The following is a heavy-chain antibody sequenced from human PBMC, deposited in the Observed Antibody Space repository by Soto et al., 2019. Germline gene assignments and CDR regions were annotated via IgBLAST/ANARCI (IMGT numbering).Heavy chain of an antibody. CDR2: ISSSGSTI. CDR3: ARDRHYYGSGSRLFDP. Sequence: VGSLRLSCAASGFTFSSYEMNWVRQAPGKGLEWVSYISSSGSTIYYADSVKGRFTISRDNAKNSLYLQMNSLRAEDTAVYYCARDRHYYGSGSRLFDPWGQGTLVTVSS. J-gene: IGHJ5*02. V-gene: IGHV3-48*03. D-gene: IGHD3-10*01. CDR1: GFTFSSYE.